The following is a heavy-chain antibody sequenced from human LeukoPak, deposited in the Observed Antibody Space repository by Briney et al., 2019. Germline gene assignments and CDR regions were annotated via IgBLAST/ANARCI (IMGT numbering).Heavy chain of an antibody. J-gene: IGHJ4*02. Sequence: PSETLSLTCTVSGRSISSYYWSWIRQPPGKGLGWIGYIYYSGTTNYNPSLKSRVTISVDTSKNQFSLKLSSVTAADTAVYYCARGVYIAAAQYGYWGQGTLVTVSS. V-gene: IGHV4-59*01. D-gene: IGHD6-13*01. CDR1: GRSISSYY. CDR2: IYYSGTT. CDR3: ARGVYIAAAQYGY.